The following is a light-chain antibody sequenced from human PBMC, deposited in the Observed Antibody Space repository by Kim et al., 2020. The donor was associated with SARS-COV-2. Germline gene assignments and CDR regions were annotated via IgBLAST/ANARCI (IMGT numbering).Light chain of an antibody. CDR2: DVN. Sequence: GQSVTISRTGTSSDVGGYNYVSWYQQHPGKVPKLILYDVNKWPPGVPDRFSGSKSGNTASLTISGLQAEDEADYHCCSYAGTYTWVFGGGTQLTVL. V-gene: IGLV2-11*03. J-gene: IGLJ3*02. CDR3: CSYAGTYTWV. CDR1: SSDVGGYNY.